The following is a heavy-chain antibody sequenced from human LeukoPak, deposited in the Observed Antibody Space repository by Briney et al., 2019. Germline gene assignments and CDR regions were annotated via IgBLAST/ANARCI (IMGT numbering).Heavy chain of an antibody. V-gene: IGHV3-73*01. CDR2: IRSRANSYVT. CDR1: GFTFGGSA. CDR3: TRHSDAYCSRANCYVDNFYGLDV. D-gene: IGHD2-2*01. J-gene: IGHJ6*02. Sequence: PGGSLRLFCAASGFTFGGSAMHWVRQASGKGLEWVGRIRSRANSYVTAYAAAVTGRFIISRDDSSDTAYLQMNSLTTEDTAVYYCTRHSDAYCSRANCYVDNFYGLDVWGQGTRVTVSS.